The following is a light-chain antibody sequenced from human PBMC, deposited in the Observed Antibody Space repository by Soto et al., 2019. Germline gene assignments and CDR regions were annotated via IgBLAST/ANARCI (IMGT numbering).Light chain of an antibody. J-gene: IGLJ1*01. CDR3: QAWDSCTVV. Sequence: SYELTQPPSVSVSPGQTASITCSGDKLGDKYACWYQQKPGQSPVLVIYQDSKRPSGIPERFSGSNSGNTATLTISGTQAMDEADYYCQAWDSCTVVFGTGTKLTVL. V-gene: IGLV3-1*01. CDR1: KLGDKY. CDR2: QDS.